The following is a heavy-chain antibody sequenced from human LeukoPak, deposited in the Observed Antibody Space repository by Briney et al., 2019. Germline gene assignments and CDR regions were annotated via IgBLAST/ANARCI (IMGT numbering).Heavy chain of an antibody. CDR2: ISSSSSPI. D-gene: IGHD3-9*01. CDR1: GFSFSNLA. CDR3: AREIDWPLDY. V-gene: IGHV3-48*02. J-gene: IGHJ4*02. Sequence: GGSLRLSCAASGFSFSNLAMGWVRQAPGKGLEWLSYISSSSSPIYYADSVKGRFTISRDNAKNSLFLQMNSLRDEDTAVYYCAREIDWPLDYWGQGTLVTVSS.